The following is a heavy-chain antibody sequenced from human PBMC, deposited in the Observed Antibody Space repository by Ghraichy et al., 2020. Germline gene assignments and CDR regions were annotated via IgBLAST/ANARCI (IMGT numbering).Heavy chain of an antibody. Sequence: LETLSLTCTVSGYSISSGYYWGWIRQPPGKGLEWIATIYHSGSTYYNPSLKSRVTVSVDTSKNQFSLRLNSVTAADTAVYYCARGGARAPYYMDVWGKGTTVTVSS. CDR2: IYHSGST. D-gene: IGHD4/OR15-4a*01. J-gene: IGHJ6*03. CDR3: ARGGARAPYYMDV. CDR1: GYSISSGYY. V-gene: IGHV4-38-2*02.